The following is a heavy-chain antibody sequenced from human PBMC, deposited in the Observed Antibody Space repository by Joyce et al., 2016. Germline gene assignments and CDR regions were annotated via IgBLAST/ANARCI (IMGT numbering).Heavy chain of an antibody. J-gene: IGHJ3*01. D-gene: IGHD7-27*01. CDR1: GFTVSDKY. CDR3: ARGLGDAFDL. Sequence: EVQLVESGRGLIQPGGSLRLSCAASGFTVSDKYTNWVRQTPGKGLECVSVIYPGGGTYHADAVKGRFTISRDNSKNTMYLQMNSLRAEDTAVYYCARGLGDAFDLWGQGTRVTVSS. CDR2: IYPGGGT. V-gene: IGHV3-53*01.